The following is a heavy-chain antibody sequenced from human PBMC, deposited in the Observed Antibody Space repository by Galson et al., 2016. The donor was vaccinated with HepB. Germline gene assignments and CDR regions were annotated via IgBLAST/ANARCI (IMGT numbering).Heavy chain of an antibody. D-gene: IGHD3-10*01. CDR2: INHSGST. CDR3: ARGRTRLLWFGISRGFDP. V-gene: IGHV4-34*01. J-gene: IGHJ5*02. CDR1: GGSFSGYY. Sequence: SLTCAVYGGSFSGYYWSWVRQPPGQGLEWIGEINHSGSTNYNPSLKSRVTISVDTSKNQFSLKLSSVTAADTAVYYCARGRTRLLWFGISRGFDPWGQGTLVTVSS.